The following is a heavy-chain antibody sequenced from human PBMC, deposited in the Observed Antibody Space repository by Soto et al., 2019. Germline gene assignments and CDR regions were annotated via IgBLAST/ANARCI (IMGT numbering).Heavy chain of an antibody. D-gene: IGHD2-21*02. CDR1: GFTFSSYG. V-gene: IGHV3-30*18. CDR2: ISYDGSNK. Sequence: GGSLRLSCAASGFTFSSYGMHWVRQAPGKGLEWVAVISYDGSNKYYADSVKGRFTISRDNSKNTLYLQMNSLGAEDTAVYYCAKGTGGGDCYSPISPFENCQPLDYWGQGTLVTVSS. J-gene: IGHJ4*02. CDR3: AKGTGGGDCYSPISPFENCQPLDY.